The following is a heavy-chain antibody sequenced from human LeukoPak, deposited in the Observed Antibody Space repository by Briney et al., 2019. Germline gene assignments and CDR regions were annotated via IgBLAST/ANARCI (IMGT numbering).Heavy chain of an antibody. CDR3: TRMTAGHDY. J-gene: IGHJ4*02. CDR1: GVSFNDYY. CDR2: INHSGYT. V-gene: IGHV4-34*01. D-gene: IGHD2-21*02. Sequence: SETLSLTCAVSGVSFNDYYWSWVRQTPGKGVEWRGEINHSGYTNDSPSLKSRVTLSIDTSRKQFSLNLRSVTVADTGIYYCTRMTAGHDYWGQGTLVTVSS.